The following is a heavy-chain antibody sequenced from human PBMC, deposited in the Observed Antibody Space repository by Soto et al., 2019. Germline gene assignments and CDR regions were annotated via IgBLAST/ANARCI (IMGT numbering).Heavy chain of an antibody. J-gene: IGHJ4*02. Sequence: LRLSCAASGFTFSDHYMDWVRQAPGKGLEWVGRARNKVSSYTTAYAASVKGRFTISRDDSKNSLYLQMNSLKTEDTAVYFCARLMGTSFDFWGQGTLVMSPQ. CDR3: ARLMGTSFDF. D-gene: IGHD2-8*01. CDR1: GFTFSDHY. CDR2: ARNKVSSYTT. V-gene: IGHV3-72*01.